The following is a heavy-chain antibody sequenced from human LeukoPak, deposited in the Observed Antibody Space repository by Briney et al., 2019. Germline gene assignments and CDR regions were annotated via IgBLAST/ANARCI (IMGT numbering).Heavy chain of an antibody. D-gene: IGHD3-3*01. CDR1: GVSISSSSYY. CDR2: IYYSGST. Sequence: SETLSLTCTVSGVSISSSSYYWGWIRQPPGKGLEWIGSIYYSGSTYYNPSLKSRVTISVDTSKNQFSLKLSSVTAADTAVYYSASGYYDFWSGYSGNFDYWGQETLVSVSS. V-gene: IGHV4-39*07. CDR3: ASGYYDFWSGYSGNFDY. J-gene: IGHJ4*02.